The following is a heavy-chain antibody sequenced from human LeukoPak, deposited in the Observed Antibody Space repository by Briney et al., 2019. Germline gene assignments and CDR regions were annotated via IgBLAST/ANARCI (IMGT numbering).Heavy chain of an antibody. D-gene: IGHD3-10*01. CDR3: ARDSGYGSEINWFDP. CDR1: GGTFSSYA. Sequence: ASVRVSCKASGGTFSSYAISWVRQAPGQGLEWMGRITPIFGIANYAQKFQGRVTITADKSTSTAYMELSSLRSEDTAVYYCARDSGYGSEINWFDPWGQGTLVTVSA. J-gene: IGHJ5*02. V-gene: IGHV1-69*17. CDR2: ITPIFGIA.